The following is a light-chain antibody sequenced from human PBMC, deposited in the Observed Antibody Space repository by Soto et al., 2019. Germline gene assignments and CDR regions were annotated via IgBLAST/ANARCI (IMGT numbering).Light chain of an antibody. Sequence: DIQMTQSPSTLSASVGDRVTITCRASQSISNWLAWYQQKAGKAPKLLIYKTSTLETGVPTRFSGSGSGTESTLTISSLQPDDFATYYCQRYNDYFWTFGQGTKVEIK. CDR2: KTS. J-gene: IGKJ1*01. CDR3: QRYNDYFWT. V-gene: IGKV1-5*03. CDR1: QSISNW.